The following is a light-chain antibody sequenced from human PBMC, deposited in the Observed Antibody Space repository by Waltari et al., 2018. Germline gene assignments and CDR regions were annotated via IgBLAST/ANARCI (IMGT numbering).Light chain of an antibody. CDR3: QSYDTSLSVV. V-gene: IGLV1-40*01. J-gene: IGLJ2*01. CDR1: GSKIGAGYV. Sequence: QSVLTQPPSVSGAPGQRVTISCTGSGSKIGAGYVVPWYRQLPGKAPTRLIYGTNTRPLGVPDRFFGSQSGTSASLAIVGLQADDEADYYCQSYDTSLSVVFGGGTKLTVL. CDR2: GTN.